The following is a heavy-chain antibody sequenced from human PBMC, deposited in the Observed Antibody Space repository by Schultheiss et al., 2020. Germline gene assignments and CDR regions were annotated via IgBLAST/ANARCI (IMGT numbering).Heavy chain of an antibody. V-gene: IGHV4-4*02. Sequence: SETLSLTCAVSGGSISSSNWWSWVRQPPGKGLEWIGEIYRSGTINYNPSLKSRVTMSIDTSKNQVSLSVNSVTAADTAVYYCVRPRLTALEARRGRYGWDVWGPGTAVTVAS. D-gene: IGHD3-16*01. CDR2: IYRSGTI. J-gene: IGHJ6*02. CDR1: GGSISSSNW. CDR3: VRPRLTALEARRGRYGWDV.